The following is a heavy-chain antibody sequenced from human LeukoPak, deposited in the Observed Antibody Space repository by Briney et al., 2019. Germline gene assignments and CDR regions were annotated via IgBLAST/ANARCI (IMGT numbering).Heavy chain of an antibody. J-gene: IGHJ4*02. Sequence: PSETLSLTCTVSDGSLSSGSYYWGWIRQPPGKGLEWIGSIFYSGSTYYNPSLKSRVTISVDTSKNQFSLKLSSVTAADTAVYYCARHSSWIAVASGPYFDYWGQGTLVTVSS. CDR3: ARHSSWIAVASGPYFDY. D-gene: IGHD6-19*01. V-gene: IGHV4-39*01. CDR2: IFYSGST. CDR1: DGSLSSGSYY.